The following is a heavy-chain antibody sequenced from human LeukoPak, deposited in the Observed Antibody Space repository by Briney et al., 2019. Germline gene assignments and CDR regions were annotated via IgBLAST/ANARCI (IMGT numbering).Heavy chain of an antibody. V-gene: IGHV1-69*04. J-gene: IGHJ3*02. CDR1: GGTFSSYA. CDR2: IIPILGIA. CDR3: ARTHSSSWTRTGAFDI. D-gene: IGHD6-13*01. Sequence: GASVKVSCKASGGTFSSYAISWVRQAPGQGLEWMGRIIPILGIANYAQKFQGRVTITADKSTSTAYMELSSLRSEDTAVYYCARTHSSSWTRTGAFDIWGQGTMVTVSS.